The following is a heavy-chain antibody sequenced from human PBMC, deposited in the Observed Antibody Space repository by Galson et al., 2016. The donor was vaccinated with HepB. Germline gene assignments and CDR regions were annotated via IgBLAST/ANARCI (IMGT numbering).Heavy chain of an antibody. CDR1: GFTSSSHA. CDR2: ISASVGTYSGTT. J-gene: IGHJ4*02. Sequence: SLRLSCATSGFTSSSHAMNWLRQSPGKGLEWVSSISASVGTYSGTTYYADSVKGRFTISRDNAKDSLYLQMNSLRVEDTAVYICVREDNLGHPALADFWGQGTLVTVSS. D-gene: IGHD2-15*01. V-gene: IGHV3-21*01. CDR3: VREDNLGHPALADF.